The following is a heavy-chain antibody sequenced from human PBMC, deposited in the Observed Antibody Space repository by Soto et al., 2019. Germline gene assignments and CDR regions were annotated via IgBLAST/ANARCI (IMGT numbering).Heavy chain of an antibody. J-gene: IGHJ4*01. CDR3: ARARVAYFFDY. D-gene: IGHD3-3*01. Sequence: SETLSLNCAVSGGSFSGYFWSWIRQSPGKGLAWIGEINDSGSAKYTPSLKSRVTISLDTSKNQFSLTLRSVTAADTAVYYCARARVAYFFDYWGHGTLVTVSS. CDR2: INDSGSA. V-gene: IGHV4-34*01. CDR1: GGSFSGYF.